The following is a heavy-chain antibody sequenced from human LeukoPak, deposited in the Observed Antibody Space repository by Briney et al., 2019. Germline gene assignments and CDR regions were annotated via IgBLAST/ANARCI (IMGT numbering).Heavy chain of an antibody. CDR1: GDSFSGYY. CDR3: ARVLITFRRYYYYMDV. V-gene: IGHV4-34*01. Sequence: SETLSLTCAVYGDSFSGYYWSWIRQRPGKGLEWIGEINHSGSTNYNPSLKSRVTISVDTSKNQFSLKLSSVTAADTAVYYCARVLITFRRYYYYMDVWGKGTTVTVSS. D-gene: IGHD3-16*01. CDR2: INHSGST. J-gene: IGHJ6*03.